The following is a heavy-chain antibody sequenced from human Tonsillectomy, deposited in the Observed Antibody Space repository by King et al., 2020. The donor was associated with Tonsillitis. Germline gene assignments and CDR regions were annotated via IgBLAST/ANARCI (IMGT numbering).Heavy chain of an antibody. V-gene: IGHV3-33*08. CDR2: IWYDGGHK. J-gene: IGHJ4*02. D-gene: IGHD2-21*02. CDR1: GFAFSSYG. Sequence: QLVQSGGGVVQPGGSLRLSCAASGFAFSSYGMHWVRQSPGKGLEWAAVIWYDGGHKYYADSGMGRFTISRDNSTNTVYLQMDYLRAEDTAVYYCARDYCGGDCYSGDFWGQGTQVTVSS. CDR3: ARDYCGGDCYSGDF.